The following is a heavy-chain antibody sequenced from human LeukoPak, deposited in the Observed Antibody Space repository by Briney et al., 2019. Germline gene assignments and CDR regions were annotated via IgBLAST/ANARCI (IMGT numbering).Heavy chain of an antibody. Sequence: GESLKISCQGSGYNFNTYWIAWVRQMPGKGLEWMGTIYPGDSDTRYCPSFQGQVTFSADKSINTAYLQWRSLKASDTAMYFCARQVDRSDYFYYMDVWGKGTTVTVSS. V-gene: IGHV5-51*01. CDR3: ARQVDRSDYFYYMDV. J-gene: IGHJ6*03. D-gene: IGHD3-9*01. CDR2: IYPGDSDT. CDR1: GYNFNTYW.